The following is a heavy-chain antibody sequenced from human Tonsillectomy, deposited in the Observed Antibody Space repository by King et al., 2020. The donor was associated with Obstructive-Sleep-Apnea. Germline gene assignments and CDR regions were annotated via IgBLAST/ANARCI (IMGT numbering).Heavy chain of an antibody. CDR3: ARQGGP. J-gene: IGHJ5*02. V-gene: IGHV5-10-1*01. Sequence: EVQLVESGAEVKKPGESLRISCQGSGYSFSSYWIIWVRQMPGKGLEWMGRIDPSDSYTNYSPSFQGHVAISTDKSITTAYLQWSSLRASDTAMYYCARQGGPWGQGTLVTVSS. CDR2: IDPSDSYT. CDR1: GYSFSSYW.